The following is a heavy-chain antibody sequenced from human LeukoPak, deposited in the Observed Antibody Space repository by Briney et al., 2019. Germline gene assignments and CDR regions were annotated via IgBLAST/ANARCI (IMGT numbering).Heavy chain of an antibody. CDR2: IYYSGST. D-gene: IGHD5-24*01. CDR1: GGSISSYY. J-gene: IGHJ4*02. Sequence: SETLSLTCTVSGGSISSYYWGWIRQPPGKGLEWIGSIYYSGSTYYNPSLKSRVTISVDTSKNQFSLKLSSVTAADTAVYYCARLGDGYNSIIDYWGQGTLVTVSS. V-gene: IGHV4-39*01. CDR3: ARLGDGYNSIIDY.